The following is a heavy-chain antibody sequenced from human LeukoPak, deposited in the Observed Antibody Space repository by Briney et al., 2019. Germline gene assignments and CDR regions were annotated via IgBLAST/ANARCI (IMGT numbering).Heavy chain of an antibody. D-gene: IGHD2-15*01. CDR3: ARGHEHRYCSGGSCYPAFDY. CDR1: GYTFTGYY. Sequence: ASVKVSCKASGYTFTGYYMHWVRQAPGQGLEWMGWINPNSGGTNYAQKFQGWVTMTRDTSIGTAYMELSRLRSDDTAVYYCARGHEHRYCSGGSCYPAFDYWGQGTLVTVSS. J-gene: IGHJ4*02. CDR2: INPNSGGT. V-gene: IGHV1-2*04.